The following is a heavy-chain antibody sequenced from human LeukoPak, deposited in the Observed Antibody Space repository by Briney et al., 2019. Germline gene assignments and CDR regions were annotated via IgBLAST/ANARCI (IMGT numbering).Heavy chain of an antibody. Sequence: GGSLRLSCAASGFTLSNYAMHWVRQAPGKGLEWVAVISYDGSDKYYADSVRGRFTISRDNSKNTLYLQMNSLRAEATAVYYCASWEYSSSSGGDYWGQGTLVTVSS. CDR3: ASWEYSSSSGGDY. J-gene: IGHJ4*02. CDR1: GFTLSNYA. CDR2: ISYDGSDK. D-gene: IGHD6-6*01. V-gene: IGHV3-30-3*01.